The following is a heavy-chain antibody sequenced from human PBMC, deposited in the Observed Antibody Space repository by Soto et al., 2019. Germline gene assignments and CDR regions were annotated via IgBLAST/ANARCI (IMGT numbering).Heavy chain of an antibody. V-gene: IGHV3-23*01. Sequence: WWSLRLSCSASVFTFSSYAMSWFRQAPGKGLEWVSAISGSGGSTYYADSVKGRFTISRDNSKNTLYLQMNSLRAEDTAVYYCAKDQGTYCGGDCYSGAFDIWGQGTMVTVSS. CDR2: ISGSGGST. CDR3: AKDQGTYCGGDCYSGAFDI. CDR1: VFTFSSYA. D-gene: IGHD2-21*02. J-gene: IGHJ3*02.